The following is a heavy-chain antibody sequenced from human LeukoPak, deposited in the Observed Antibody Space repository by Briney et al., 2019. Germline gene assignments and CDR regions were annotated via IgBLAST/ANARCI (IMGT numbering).Heavy chain of an antibody. CDR3: TRENGDYAYDH. D-gene: IGHD4-17*01. CDR1: GGSFSGYY. Sequence: KPSETLSLTCAVYGGSFSGYYWSWIRQPPGKGLEWVGSIHHSGSSNYNSSLKSRVTLSLDTSKNQFSLRLSSVTVADTAVYYCTRENGDYAYDHWGQGTLVTVSS. CDR2: IHHSGSS. V-gene: IGHV4-34*01. J-gene: IGHJ4*02.